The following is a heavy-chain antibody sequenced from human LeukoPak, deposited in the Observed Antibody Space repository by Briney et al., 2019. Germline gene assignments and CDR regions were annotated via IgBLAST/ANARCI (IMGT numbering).Heavy chain of an antibody. V-gene: IGHV3-21*01. CDR1: GFTFSTYT. J-gene: IGHJ4*02. Sequence: PGGSLRHSCAVSGFTFSTYTMNWVRQAPGKGLEWLASISSSSSYIYFANSVRGRFTISRDNAKNSLYLQMNSLRAEDTAVYYCAKDSPSRTATTEVPVDYWGQGTLVTVSS. CDR3: AKDSPSRTATTEVPVDY. CDR2: ISSSSSYI. D-gene: IGHD1/OR15-1a*01.